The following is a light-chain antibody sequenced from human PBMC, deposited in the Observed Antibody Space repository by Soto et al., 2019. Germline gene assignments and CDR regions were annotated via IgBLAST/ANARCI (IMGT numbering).Light chain of an antibody. V-gene: IGLV2-14*03. CDR2: DVR. CDR1: SSDVGGYNY. Sequence: QSVLTQPASVSGSPGQSITISCTGTSSDVGGYNYVSWYQQHPGKAPKLLIYDVRSRPSGVSNRFSGSKSGNTASLTISGLQAEDEADYYCSSLTSSTTYVFGTGXKVTVL. CDR3: SSLTSSTTYV. J-gene: IGLJ1*01.